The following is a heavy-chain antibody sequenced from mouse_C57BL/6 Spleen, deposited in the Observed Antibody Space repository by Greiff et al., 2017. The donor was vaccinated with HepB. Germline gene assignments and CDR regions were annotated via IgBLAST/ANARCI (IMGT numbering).Heavy chain of an antibody. D-gene: IGHD2-4*01. CDR3: ATSIYDYDEGYYAMDY. CDR2: IWGDGST. J-gene: IGHJ4*01. Sequence: VKLMESGPGLVAPSQSLSITCTVSGFSLTSYGLSWVRQPPGKGLEWLGVIWGDGSTNYHSALISRLSISKDNSKSQVFLKLNSRQTDDTATYYCATSIYDYDEGYYAMDYWGQGTSVTVSS. CDR1: GFSLTSYG. V-gene: IGHV2-3*01.